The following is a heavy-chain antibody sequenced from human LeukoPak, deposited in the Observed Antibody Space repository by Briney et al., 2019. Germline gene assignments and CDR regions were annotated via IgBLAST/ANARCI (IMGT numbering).Heavy chain of an antibody. V-gene: IGHV3-23*01. CDR1: GFTFSSYG. Sequence: GGSLRLSCAASGFTFSSYGMSWVRQAPGKGLEWVSAISGSGGSTYYADSVKGRFTISRDNSKNTLYVQINSLRAEDTAVYYCAKERGAAAATVYFDYWGQGTLVTVSS. CDR3: AKERGAAAATVYFDY. J-gene: IGHJ4*02. D-gene: IGHD6-13*01. CDR2: ISGSGGST.